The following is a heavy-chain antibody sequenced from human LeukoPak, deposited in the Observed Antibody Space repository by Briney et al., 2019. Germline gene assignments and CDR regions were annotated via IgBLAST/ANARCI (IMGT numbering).Heavy chain of an antibody. Sequence: GGSLRLSCAASGFTFSSYAMSWVRQAPGKGLEWVSAISGSGGSTYYADSVKGRFTISRDNSKNTLYLQMNSLRAEDTAVYYCAKVSYYDYVWGSYRAPHFDYWGQGTLVTVSS. J-gene: IGHJ4*02. V-gene: IGHV3-23*01. CDR1: GFTFSSYA. CDR3: AKVSYYDYVWGSYRAPHFDY. D-gene: IGHD3-16*02. CDR2: ISGSGGST.